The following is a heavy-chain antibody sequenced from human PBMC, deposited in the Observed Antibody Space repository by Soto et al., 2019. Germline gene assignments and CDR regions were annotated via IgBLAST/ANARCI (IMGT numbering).Heavy chain of an antibody. CDR3: ARGGNWNHGFDP. J-gene: IGHJ5*02. CDR2: INAGNGNT. V-gene: IGHV1-3*01. D-gene: IGHD1-20*01. Sequence: QVQLVQSGAEVKKPGASVKVSCKASGYTFTSYAMHWVRQAPGQRLEWMGWINAGNGNTKYSQKFQGRGTITRDTSASTAYMELSSLRSEDTAVYYCARGGNWNHGFDPWGQGTLVTVSS. CDR1: GYTFTSYA.